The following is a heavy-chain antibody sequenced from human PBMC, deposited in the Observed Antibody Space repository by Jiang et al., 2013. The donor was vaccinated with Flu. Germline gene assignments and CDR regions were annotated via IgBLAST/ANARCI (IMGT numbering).Heavy chain of an antibody. J-gene: IGHJ3*02. CDR2: IGTAGDT. CDR3: AREAALVGAPGDDPFDI. Sequence: VQLLESGGGLVQPGGSLRLSCAASGFTFSNYDMHWVRQGTGKGLEWVSGIGTAGDTYYPGSVKGRFTISRENAKNSLYLQMNSLRAEDTAVYYCAREAALVGAPGDDPFDIWGQGTMVTVSS. CDR1: GFTFSNYD. D-gene: IGHD1-26*01. V-gene: IGHV3-13*01.